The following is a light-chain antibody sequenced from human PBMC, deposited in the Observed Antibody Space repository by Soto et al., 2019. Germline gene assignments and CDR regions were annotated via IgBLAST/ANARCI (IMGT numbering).Light chain of an antibody. J-gene: IGKJ1*01. CDR1: QTVNSD. Sequence: EIVFTQGTGTLPLSPGETATLSCSASQTVNSDYLAWFQQGPGQAPRLLIYGAPTRDTGISARFSGSGSGTEFTLIISSLQSEDSAVYYCQQYNSCLWTFGQGTKV. CDR3: QQYNSCLWT. CDR2: GAP. V-gene: IGKV3-15*01.